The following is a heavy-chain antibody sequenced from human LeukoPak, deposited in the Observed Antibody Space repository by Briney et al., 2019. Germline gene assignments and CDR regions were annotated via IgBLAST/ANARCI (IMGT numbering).Heavy chain of an antibody. D-gene: IGHD2-15*01. CDR3: VQVGYCSGGSCGAFDI. Sequence: GGSLRLSCAASGFTVSSNYMSWVRQAPGKGLEWVSVIYSGGSTYYADSVKGRFTISRDNSKNTLYLQMNSLRAEDTAVYYCVQVGYCSGGSCGAFDIWGQGTMVTVSS. CDR2: IYSGGST. CDR1: GFTVSSNY. J-gene: IGHJ3*02. V-gene: IGHV3-53*01.